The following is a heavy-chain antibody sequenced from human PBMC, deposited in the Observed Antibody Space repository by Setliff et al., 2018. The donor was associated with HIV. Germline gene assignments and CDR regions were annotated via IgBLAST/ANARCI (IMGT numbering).Heavy chain of an antibody. CDR2: INPNNGGT. Sequence: ASVKVSCKASGYTFTSDYIHWVRQAPGQGLEWMGWINPNNGGTSYAQKFQGRVTMTRDTSISTAYMELSRLRSDDTAVYYCARDYYDSSGYIFFPGLPDYWGQGTLVTVSS. V-gene: IGHV1-2*02. D-gene: IGHD3-22*01. J-gene: IGHJ4*02. CDR3: ARDYYDSSGYIFFPGLPDY. CDR1: GYTFTSDY.